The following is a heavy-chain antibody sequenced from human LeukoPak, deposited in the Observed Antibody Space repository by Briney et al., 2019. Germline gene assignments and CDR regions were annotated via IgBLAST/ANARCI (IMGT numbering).Heavy chain of an antibody. D-gene: IGHD3-3*01. CDR2: IKSDGKT. Sequence: PGGSLRLSCEASGFTFSRYWMHWVRQAPGKGLVWASRIKSDGKTNYADSVKGRFTISRDNAKNTVSLQMNSLRADDTGVYYCARAPSEVGGYYPEYFRHWGQGTLVTVSS. V-gene: IGHV3-74*01. J-gene: IGHJ1*01. CDR1: GFTFSRYW. CDR3: ARAPSEVGGYYPEYFRH.